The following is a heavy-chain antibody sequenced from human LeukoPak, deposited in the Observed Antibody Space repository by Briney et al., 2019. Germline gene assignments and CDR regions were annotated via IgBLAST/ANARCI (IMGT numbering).Heavy chain of an antibody. D-gene: IGHD6-6*01. CDR3: ARRGGLVDTFDI. V-gene: IGHV5-51*01. J-gene: IGHJ3*02. CDR2: IYPGDSDT. Sequence: GASVKVSCKASGGTFSSYAISWVRQAPGQGLEWMGIIYPGDSDTRYSPSFQGQVTISADKSISTAYLQWSSLKASDTALYYCARRGGLVDTFDIWGQGTMVTVSS. CDR1: GGTFSSYA.